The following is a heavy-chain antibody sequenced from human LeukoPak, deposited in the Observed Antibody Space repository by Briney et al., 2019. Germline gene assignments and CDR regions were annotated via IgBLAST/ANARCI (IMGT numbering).Heavy chain of an antibody. J-gene: IGHJ2*01. CDR3: ARRTAMAYWYFDL. D-gene: IGHD5-18*01. CDR1: GYSFTSQW. Sequence: ESLKISCKGSGYSFTSQWIGWVRPMPGKGLEWMGIIYPGDSDTRYSPSFQGQVTISADKSISTAYLQWSSLKASDTAMYYCARRTAMAYWYFDLWGRGTLVTVSS. CDR2: IYPGDSDT. V-gene: IGHV5-51*01.